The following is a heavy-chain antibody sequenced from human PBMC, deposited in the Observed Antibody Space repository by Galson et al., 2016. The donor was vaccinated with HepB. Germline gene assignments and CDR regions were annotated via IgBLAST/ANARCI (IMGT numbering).Heavy chain of an antibody. CDR3: VKSNLAAPGGFYGMDV. CDR2: ITTNGDDT. D-gene: IGHD6-13*01. Sequence: SLRLSCADSGFSFSSYPMHWVRQAPGKGLEYVSGITTNGDDTKYADSVKGRFTIFRDNSKNTLYLQMRSLRAEDTAVYYCVKSNLAAPGGFYGMDVWGQGTTVTVSS. J-gene: IGHJ6*02. CDR1: GFSFSSYP. V-gene: IGHV3-64D*06.